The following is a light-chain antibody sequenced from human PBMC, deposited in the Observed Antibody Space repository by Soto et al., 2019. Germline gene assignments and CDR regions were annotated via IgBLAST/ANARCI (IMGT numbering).Light chain of an antibody. CDR2: DVS. Sequence: QSALTQPRSVSGSPGQSVTISCTGTSSDVDDYNYVSWFQQHPGKAPKPMIYDVSERPSGVPDRFSGSKSGNTASLTISGLQAEDEADYYCCSYGGTFYVFGTGTKLTVL. V-gene: IGLV2-11*01. J-gene: IGLJ1*01. CDR1: SSDVDDYNY. CDR3: CSYGGTFYV.